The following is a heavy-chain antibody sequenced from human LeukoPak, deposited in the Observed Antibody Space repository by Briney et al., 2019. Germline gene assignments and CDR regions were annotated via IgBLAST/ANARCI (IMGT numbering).Heavy chain of an antibody. D-gene: IGHD3-3*01. V-gene: IGHV1-2*02. CDR1: GYTFTGYY. CDR2: INPNSGGT. Sequence: ASVKVSCKASGYTFTGYYMHWVRQAPGQGLEWMGWINPNSGGTNYAQKFQGRVTMTRDTSISTAYMELSRLRSDDTAAYYCARDRSTYYDFWSGSDVWGKGTTVTVSS. J-gene: IGHJ6*04. CDR3: ARDRSTYYDFWSGSDV.